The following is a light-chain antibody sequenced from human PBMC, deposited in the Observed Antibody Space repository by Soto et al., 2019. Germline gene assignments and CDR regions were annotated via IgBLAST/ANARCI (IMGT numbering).Light chain of an antibody. J-gene: IGKJ1*01. CDR3: QQYINRWT. Sequence: DIQMTQSPSTLSASVGDRVTITCRASQSISTWLAWYQQKPGKAPKLLIYKASSLESGVPSRFRGSGSGTEFTLTISSLQPDDFATYYCQQYINRWTFGQGPKVEIK. V-gene: IGKV1-5*03. CDR1: QSISTW. CDR2: KAS.